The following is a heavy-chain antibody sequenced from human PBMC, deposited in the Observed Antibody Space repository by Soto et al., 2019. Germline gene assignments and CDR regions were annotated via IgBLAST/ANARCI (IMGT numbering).Heavy chain of an antibody. CDR2: IIPIFGTA. Sequence: QVQLVQSGAEVKKPGSSVKVSCKASGGTFSSYAISWVRQAPGQGLEWMGGIIPIFGTANYAQKFQGRVTINADESTRTAYMEQSILRSEDTAGYYCASSVAKYYYDGMDVWGQGTTVTVSS. J-gene: IGHJ6*02. CDR1: GGTFSSYA. CDR3: ASSVAKYYYDGMDV. D-gene: IGHD5-12*01. V-gene: IGHV1-69*12.